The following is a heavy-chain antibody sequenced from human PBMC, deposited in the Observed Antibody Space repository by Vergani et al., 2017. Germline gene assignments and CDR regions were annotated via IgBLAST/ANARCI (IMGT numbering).Heavy chain of an antibody. CDR3: ARRYMVRGVIHNWFDP. CDR2: INPNSGGT. J-gene: IGHJ5*02. V-gene: IGHV1-2*02. CDR1: GYTFTGYY. D-gene: IGHD3-10*01. Sequence: QVQLVQSGAEVKKPGASVKVSCKASGYTFTGYYMHWVRQAPGQGLEWMGWINPNSGGTNYAQKFQGRVTMTRDTSISPAYMELSRLISDDTAVYYCARRYMVRGVIHNWFDPWGQGTLVTVSS.